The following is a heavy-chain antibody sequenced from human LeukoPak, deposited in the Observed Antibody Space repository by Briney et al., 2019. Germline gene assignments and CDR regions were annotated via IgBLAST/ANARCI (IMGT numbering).Heavy chain of an antibody. CDR3: ARDQVAY. CDR2: IHHSGST. V-gene: IGHV4-34*01. J-gene: IGHJ4*02. CDR1: GGSFSGS. Sequence: SETLSLTCAVYGGSFSGSWSWIRQPPGKRLEWIGEIHHSGSTNYNPSLKSRVTMSVDTSKNQFSLKLSSVAAADTAVYYCARDQVAYWGQGTLVTVSS.